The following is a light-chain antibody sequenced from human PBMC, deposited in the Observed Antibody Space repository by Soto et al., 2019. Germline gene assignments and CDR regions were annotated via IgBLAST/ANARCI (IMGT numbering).Light chain of an antibody. CDR3: CSYTVSFTLV. V-gene: IGLV2-11*01. CDR2: DVS. CDR1: SSDVGGYNY. Sequence: QSALTQPRSVSGSPGQSVTISCTGTSSDVGGYNYVSWYQQHPGKAPKFMIYDVSKRPSGVPDRFSGSKSGNTASLTISGLQAEYEADYYCCSYTVSFTLVFGGGTKLTVL. J-gene: IGLJ2*01.